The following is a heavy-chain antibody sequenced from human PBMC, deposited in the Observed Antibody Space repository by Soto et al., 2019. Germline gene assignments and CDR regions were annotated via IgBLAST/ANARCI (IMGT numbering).Heavy chain of an antibody. CDR3: AKDSVIAARLFYYYYMDV. CDR1: GFTFSSYA. V-gene: IGHV3-23*01. D-gene: IGHD6-6*01. Sequence: GGSLRLSCAASGFTFSSYAMSWVRQAPGKGLEWVSAISGSGGSTYYADSVKGRFTISRDNSKNTLYLQMNSLRAEDTAVYYCAKDSVIAARLFYYYYMDVWGKGTTVTVSS. CDR2: ISGSGGST. J-gene: IGHJ6*03.